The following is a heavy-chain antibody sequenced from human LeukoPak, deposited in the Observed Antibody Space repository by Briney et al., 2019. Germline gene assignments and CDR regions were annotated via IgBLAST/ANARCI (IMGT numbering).Heavy chain of an antibody. CDR2: ISSTSSSYI. CDR1: GFTFLSYS. J-gene: IGHJ1*01. V-gene: IGHV3-21*04. D-gene: IGHD4-23*01. CDR3: AKDVVTPGSEYLHH. Sequence: GGSLRLSCAASGFTFLSYSMNWVRQAPGKGLEWVSSISSTSSSYIYYADSVKGRFTISRDNAKNSLYLQMNSLTAEDTAVYYCAKDVVTPGSEYLHHWGQGTLVTVSS.